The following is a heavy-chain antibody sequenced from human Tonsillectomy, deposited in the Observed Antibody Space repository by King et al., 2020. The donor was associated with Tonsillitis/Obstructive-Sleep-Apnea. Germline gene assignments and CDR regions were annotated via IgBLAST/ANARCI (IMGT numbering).Heavy chain of an antibody. D-gene: IGHD3-22*01. J-gene: IGHJ4*02. CDR2: ISSSSSYT. CDR1: GFTFSDYY. V-gene: IGHV3-11*05. Sequence: VQLVESGGGLVKPGGSLRLSCAASGFTFSDYYMSWIRQAPGKGLEWVSYISSSSSYTNYADSVKGRFTISRDKAKNPLYLQMNSLRAEDTAVYYCASGTYYYDSSGYLYDYWGQGTLVTVSS. CDR3: ASGTYYYDSSGYLYDY.